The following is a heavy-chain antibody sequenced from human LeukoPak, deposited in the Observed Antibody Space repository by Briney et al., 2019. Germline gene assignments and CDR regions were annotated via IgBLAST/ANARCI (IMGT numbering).Heavy chain of an antibody. CDR1: GGSLNSHY. D-gene: IGHD3-16*01. V-gene: IGHV4-59*11. CDR2: ISLSGNT. CDR3: ARLPSGGWDFVS. Sequence: SETLSLTCTVSGGSLNSHYWSWLRPSPGQGLEWIGYISLSGNTNYNPALKSRVTMSIDRSTNQFTLKLSSVTAADTAVYCCARLPSGGWDFVSWGQGTLVTVSS. J-gene: IGHJ4*02.